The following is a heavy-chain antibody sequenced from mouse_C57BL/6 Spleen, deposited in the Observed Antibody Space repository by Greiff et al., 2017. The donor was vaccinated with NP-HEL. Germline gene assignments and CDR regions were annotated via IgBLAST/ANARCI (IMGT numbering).Heavy chain of an antibody. CDR3: ARRDDGYYFDY. J-gene: IGHJ2*01. CDR2: IDPSDSYT. CDR1: GYTFTSYW. Sequence: QVQLQQPGAELVKPGASVKLSCKASGYTFTSYWMQWVKQRPGQGLEWIGEIDPSDSYTNYNQKFTGKATLTVDTSSRPAYMQLSSLTSEDSAVYYCARRDDGYYFDYWGRGTTLTVSS. V-gene: IGHV1-50*01. D-gene: IGHD2-3*01.